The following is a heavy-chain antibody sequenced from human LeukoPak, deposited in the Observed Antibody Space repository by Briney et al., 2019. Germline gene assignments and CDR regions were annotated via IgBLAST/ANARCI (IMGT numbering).Heavy chain of an antibody. Sequence: PGGSLRLSCAASGFAFSGYSISWVRQAPGKGLEWVSSISSGSTYIYYADSMKGRLTISRDNAKNSVYLQMNSLRAEDTAVYYCASAPTGEPTGDYFDYWGQGTLVTVSS. CDR3: ASAPTGEPTGDYFDY. J-gene: IGHJ4*02. CDR1: GFAFSGYS. CDR2: ISSGSTYI. V-gene: IGHV3-21*01. D-gene: IGHD3-16*01.